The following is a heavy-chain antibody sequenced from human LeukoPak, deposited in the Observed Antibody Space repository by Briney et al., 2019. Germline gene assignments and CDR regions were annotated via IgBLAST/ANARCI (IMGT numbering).Heavy chain of an antibody. Sequence: PGGSLRLSCAASGFTFSSYWMHWVRQVPGKGLVWVSRINSDGISTSYADSVKGRFTISRDNGKNTLYVQMNSLRPEDAAFYYCARCTASCYANVFDVWGKGTLLTVSS. J-gene: IGHJ3*01. V-gene: IGHV3-74*01. CDR3: ARCTASCYANVFDV. D-gene: IGHD2-2*01. CDR2: INSDGIST. CDR1: GFTFSSYW.